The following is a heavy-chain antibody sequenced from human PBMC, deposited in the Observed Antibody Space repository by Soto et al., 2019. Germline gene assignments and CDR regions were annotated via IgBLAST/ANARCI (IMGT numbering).Heavy chain of an antibody. CDR1: GGSISSYY. J-gene: IGHJ6*02. D-gene: IGHD3-3*01. Sequence: PPETLSLTCTVSGGSISSYYWSWIRQPAGKGLEWIGRIYTSGSTNYNPSLKSRVTMSVDTSKNQFSLKLSSVTAADTAVYYCARTIFGVVISSYYYGMDVWGQGTTVTVS. V-gene: IGHV4-4*07. CDR2: IYTSGST. CDR3: ARTIFGVVISSYYYGMDV.